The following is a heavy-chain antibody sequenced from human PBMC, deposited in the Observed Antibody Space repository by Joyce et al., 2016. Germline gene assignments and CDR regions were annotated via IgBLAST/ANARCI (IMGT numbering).Heavy chain of an antibody. CDR3: AREKYPRGNSYGYVRAIHYGMDV. Sequence: VQLVQSGAEVKKPGASVKVSCKASGYTFTSYGIRWVRQVPGQGLGWIGWISAYNGNTNYDQELHGRVTSTTDTSTSTAYMELRSLRADDTAVYYCAREKYPRGNSYGYVRAIHYGMDVWCQGTTVTVSS. CDR2: ISAYNGNT. J-gene: IGHJ6*02. D-gene: IGHD5-18*01. V-gene: IGHV1-18*01. CDR1: GYTFTSYG.